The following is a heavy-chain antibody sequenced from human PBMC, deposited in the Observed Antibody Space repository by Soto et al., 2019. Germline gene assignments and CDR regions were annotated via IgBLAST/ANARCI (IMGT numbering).Heavy chain of an antibody. D-gene: IGHD6-19*01. CDR3: ARRIAVSTGWFDP. CDR2: IIPIFGTA. CDR1: GGTFSSYA. V-gene: IGHV1-69*13. J-gene: IGHJ5*02. Sequence: EASVKVSCKASGGTFSSYAISWVRQAPGQGIEWMGGIIPIFGTANYAQKFQGRVTITADESTSTAYMELSSLRSEDTAVYYCARRIAVSTGWFDPWGQGTLV.